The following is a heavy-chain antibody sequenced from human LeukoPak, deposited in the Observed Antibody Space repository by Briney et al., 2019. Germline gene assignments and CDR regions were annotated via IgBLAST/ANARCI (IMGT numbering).Heavy chain of an antibody. CDR1: GGSISSYY. D-gene: IGHD1-26*01. CDR3: ARDTRFGGSFQYYYYGMDV. V-gene: IGHV4-59*01. Sequence: PSETLSLTCTVSGGSISSYYWSWIRQPPGKGLEWIGYIYYSGSTNYNPSLKSRVTISVDTSKNQFSLKLSSVTAADTAVYYCARDTRFGGSFQYYYYGMDVWGQGTTVTVSS. CDR2: IYYSGST. J-gene: IGHJ6*02.